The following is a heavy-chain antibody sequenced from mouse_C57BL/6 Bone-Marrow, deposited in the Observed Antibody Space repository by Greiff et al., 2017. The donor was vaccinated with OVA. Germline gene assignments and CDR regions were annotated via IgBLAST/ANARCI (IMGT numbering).Heavy chain of an antibody. V-gene: IGHV1-50*01. CDR2: IDPSDSYT. CDR3: ARLGWFYAMDY. D-gene: IGHD1-1*02. J-gene: IGHJ4*01. Sequence: QVQLQQPGAELVKPGASVKLSCKASGYTFTSYWMQWVKQRPGQGLEWIGEIDPSDSYTNYNQKFKGKATLTVDTSSSTAYMRLSSLTSEDSAVYYCARLGWFYAMDYWGQGTSVTVSS. CDR1: GYTFTSYW.